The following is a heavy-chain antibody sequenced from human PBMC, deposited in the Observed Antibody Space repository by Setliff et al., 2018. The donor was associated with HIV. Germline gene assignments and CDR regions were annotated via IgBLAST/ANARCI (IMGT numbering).Heavy chain of an antibody. CDR3: ARVVSGTGYYFDY. CDR1: GGSISSSRYF. V-gene: IGHV4-39*07. J-gene: IGHJ4*02. Sequence: SETLSLTCTVSGGSISSSRYFWGWIRQPPGKGLEWIGSIYYTGTTYYNPSLKSRVTISVDTSKNQFSLSLSSETAADTAVYFCARVVSGTGYYFDYWGLGTLVTV. CDR2: IYYTGTT. D-gene: IGHD6-19*01.